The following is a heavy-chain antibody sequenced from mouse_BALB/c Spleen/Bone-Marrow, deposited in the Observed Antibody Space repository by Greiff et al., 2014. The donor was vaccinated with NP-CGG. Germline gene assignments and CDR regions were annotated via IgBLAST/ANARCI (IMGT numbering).Heavy chain of an antibody. D-gene: IGHD1-1*01. J-gene: IGHJ1*01. CDR1: GYSFTGYF. Sequence: VQLKESGPELVKPGASVKISCKASGYSFTGYFMSWVMQSHGKSLEWIGRINPYNGDTFYNQKFKGKATLTVDKSSSTAHMELRSLASEDSAVYYCAREGGYYYGSSPYFDVWGAGTTVTVSS. V-gene: IGHV1-20*02. CDR3: AREGGYYYGSSPYFDV. CDR2: INPYNGDT.